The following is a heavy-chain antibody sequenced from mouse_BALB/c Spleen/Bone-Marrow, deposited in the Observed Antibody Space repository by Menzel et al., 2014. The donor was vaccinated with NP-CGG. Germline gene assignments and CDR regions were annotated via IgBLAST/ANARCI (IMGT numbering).Heavy chain of an antibody. CDR3: RGGPWFAY. CDR2: IWGDGST. D-gene: IGHD3-3*01. J-gene: IGHJ3*01. CDR1: GFSLTSYG. Sequence: QVQLQQSGPGLVAPSQSLFITCTVSGFSLTSYGVSWVRQPPGKGLEWLGVIWGDGSTNYHSALISRLSISKGNSKSXVFLKLNSLQTDDTATYYCRGGPWFAYWGQGTLVTVSA. V-gene: IGHV2-3*01.